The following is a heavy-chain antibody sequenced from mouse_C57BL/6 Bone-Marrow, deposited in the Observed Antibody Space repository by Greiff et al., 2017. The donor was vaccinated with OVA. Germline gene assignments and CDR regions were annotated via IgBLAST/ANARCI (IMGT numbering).Heavy chain of an antibody. D-gene: IGHD3-2*02. CDR1: GFTFSDYG. Sequence: EVKLMESGGGLVKPGGSLKLSCAASGFTFSDYGMHWVRQAPEKGLEWVAYISRGSSTIYYADTVKGRFTISRDNAKNTLFLQMTSLRSEDTAMYYCARSRQLRLRYYFDYWGQGTTLTVSS. J-gene: IGHJ2*01. V-gene: IGHV5-17*01. CDR3: ARSRQLRLRYYFDY. CDR2: ISRGSSTI.